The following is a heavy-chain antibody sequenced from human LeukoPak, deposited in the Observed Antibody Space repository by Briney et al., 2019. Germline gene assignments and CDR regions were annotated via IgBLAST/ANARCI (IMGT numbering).Heavy chain of an antibody. V-gene: IGHV1-18*01. Sequence: ASVTVSCKASVYSFTTYAISWMRPAPGQGPAWMGWISPHNGNRNYAQKFQARVTMTKDTSTRTAYMELRSLTSDDTAVYYCARSEYEPFEYSMTSGRDFLHFDHWGQGTLVTVSS. CDR1: VYSFTTYA. CDR2: ISPHNGNR. CDR3: ARSEYEPFEYSMTSGRDFLHFDH. D-gene: IGHD6-6*01. J-gene: IGHJ4*02.